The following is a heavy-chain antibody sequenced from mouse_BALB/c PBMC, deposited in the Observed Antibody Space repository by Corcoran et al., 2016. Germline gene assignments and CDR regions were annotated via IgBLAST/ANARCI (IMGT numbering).Heavy chain of an antibody. CDR2: INPYNDGT. CDR3: ARTVWDGNYVGFFAY. J-gene: IGHJ3*01. CDR1: GYTFTRYV. D-gene: IGHD2-1*01. Sequence: EVQLQQSGPELVKLGASVKMSCKASGYTFTRYVMHWVKQKPGQGLEWIGYINPYNDGTKYNEKFKGKATLTSDKSSSTAYMELSSLTSEDSAVYYCARTVWDGNYVGFFAYWGQGTLVTVSA. V-gene: IGHV1S136*01.